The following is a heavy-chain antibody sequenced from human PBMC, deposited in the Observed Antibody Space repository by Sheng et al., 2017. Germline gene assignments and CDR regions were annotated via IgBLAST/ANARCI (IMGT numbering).Heavy chain of an antibody. CDR3: AAEYQLPYYYYYMDV. J-gene: IGHJ6*03. Sequence: QLQLQESGPGLVKPSETLSLTCTVSGGSISSSSYYWGWIRQPPGKGLEWIGSIYYSGSTYYNPSLKSRVTISVDTSKNQFSLKLSSVTAADTAVYYCAAEYQLPYYYYYMDVWGQGTTVTVSS. CDR1: GGSISSSSYY. D-gene: IGHD2-2*01. V-gene: IGHV4-39*07. CDR2: IYYSGST.